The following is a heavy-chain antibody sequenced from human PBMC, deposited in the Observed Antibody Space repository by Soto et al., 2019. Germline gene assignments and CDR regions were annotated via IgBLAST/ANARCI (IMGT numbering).Heavy chain of an antibody. CDR2: ISGSGGST. J-gene: IGHJ2*01. CDR3: AKRTVGWYFDL. CDR1: GFTFSSYA. V-gene: IGHV3-23*01. Sequence: EVQLLESGGGLVQPGGSLRLSCAASGFTFSSYAMNWLRQAPGKGLEWVSVISGSGGSTYYADAVKGRFNIARDNSKNTLYLQMNSLRAEDTAVYYCAKRTVGWYFDLWGRATLVTVSS. D-gene: IGHD4-17*01.